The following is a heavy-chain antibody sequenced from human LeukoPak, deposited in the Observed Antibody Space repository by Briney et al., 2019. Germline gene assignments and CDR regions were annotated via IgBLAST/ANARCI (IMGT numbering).Heavy chain of an antibody. CDR1: GFTFSSYG. D-gene: IGHD5-18*01. CDR2: ISSSSSYI. CDR3: ARDRGGQLWTYNWFDP. J-gene: IGHJ5*02. V-gene: IGHV3-21*01. Sequence: PGGSLRLSCAASGFTFSSYGMHWVRQAPGKGLEWVSSISSSSSYIYYADSVKGRFTISRDNAKNSLYLQMNSLRAEDTAVYYCARDRGGQLWTYNWFDPWGQGTLVTVSS.